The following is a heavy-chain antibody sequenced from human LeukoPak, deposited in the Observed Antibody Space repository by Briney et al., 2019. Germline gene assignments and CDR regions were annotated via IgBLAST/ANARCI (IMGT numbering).Heavy chain of an antibody. CDR2: IYYSGST. CDR3: ARSYDNRGYYYYGMDV. Sequence: PSETLSLTCTVSGGSTSNYYWSWIRQPPGKGLEWIGYIYYSGSTKYNSSLKSRVTISLDTSKNQFSLKLSSVTAADTAVYYCARSYDNRGYYYYGMDVWGQGTTVTVSS. D-gene: IGHD3-22*01. CDR1: GGSTSNYY. J-gene: IGHJ6*02. V-gene: IGHV4-59*01.